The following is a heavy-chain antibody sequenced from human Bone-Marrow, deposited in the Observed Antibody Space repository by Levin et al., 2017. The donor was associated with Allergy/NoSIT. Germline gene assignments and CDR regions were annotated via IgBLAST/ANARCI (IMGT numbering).Heavy chain of an antibody. CDR2: ISTTSTYI. J-gene: IGHJ2*01. V-gene: IGHV3-21*01. CDR3: ALLSSSDPSLDL. CDR1: GFIFSDYS. Sequence: ETLSLTCAASGFIFSDYSIHWVRQAPGKGLEWVSFISTTSTYIYYADSVKGRFTISRDNAKNSLFLQMNSLKAEDTAVYYCALLSSSDPSLDLWGRGTLVTVSS. D-gene: IGHD2-2*01.